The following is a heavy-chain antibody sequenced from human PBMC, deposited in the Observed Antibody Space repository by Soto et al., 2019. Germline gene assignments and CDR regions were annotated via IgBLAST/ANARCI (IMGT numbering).Heavy chain of an antibody. Sequence: SETLSLTCTVSGGSISSGGYYWTWIRQHPEKGLEWIGYIYYSGSTHYNPSLKSRATISADTSKNQFSLDLNFVTGADTAVYYCASLLRLLWFDPWGQGTLVTVSS. CDR1: GGSISSGGYY. V-gene: IGHV4-31*03. J-gene: IGHJ5*02. D-gene: IGHD2-15*01. CDR2: IYYSGST. CDR3: ASLLRLLWFDP.